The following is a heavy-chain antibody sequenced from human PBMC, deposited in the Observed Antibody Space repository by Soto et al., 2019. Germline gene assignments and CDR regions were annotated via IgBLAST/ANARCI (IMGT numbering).Heavy chain of an antibody. CDR1: GFSFRSYW. V-gene: IGHV3-74*01. Sequence: VGSLRLSCSASGFSFRSYWMHWVRQARGKGLVWVSRINLDGSTTNYADSVKGRFTISRDNAKNTVYLQMNSLRAEDTAVYYCARVVAHYDGTYRTIDYWGQGTLVTVSS. CDR3: ARVVAHYDGTYRTIDY. J-gene: IGHJ4*02. CDR2: INLDGSTT. D-gene: IGHD1-26*01.